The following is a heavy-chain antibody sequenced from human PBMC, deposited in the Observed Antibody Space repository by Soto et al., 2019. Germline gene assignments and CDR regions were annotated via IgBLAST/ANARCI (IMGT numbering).Heavy chain of an antibody. CDR2: INHREST. D-gene: IGHD2-21*01. CDR3: ARVPVGGAYYYGLDV. Sequence: QVQLQQWGAGLLKPSETLSLTCAVSSGSFSGYYWSWIRQPPGKGLEWIGEINHRESTNYNPSLESRVTMSVDTSKNQFSLKLNSVTAADTALYFCARVPVGGAYYYGLDVWGQGTTVTVSS. CDR1: SGSFSGYY. J-gene: IGHJ6*02. V-gene: IGHV4-34*01.